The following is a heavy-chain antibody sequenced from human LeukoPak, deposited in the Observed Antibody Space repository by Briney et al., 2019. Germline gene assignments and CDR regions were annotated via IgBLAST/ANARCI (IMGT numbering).Heavy chain of an antibody. Sequence: GGSLRLSCAASGFTFSSYVMHWVRQAPGKGLEWVAIISYDGSNEYYADSVKGRFTISRDNSKNTLYLQMNSLRAEDTAVYYCARGKNRSGYDYFDYWGQGTLVTVSS. CDR1: GFTFSSYV. CDR2: ISYDGSNE. D-gene: IGHD5-12*01. J-gene: IGHJ4*02. CDR3: ARGKNRSGYDYFDY. V-gene: IGHV3-30*04.